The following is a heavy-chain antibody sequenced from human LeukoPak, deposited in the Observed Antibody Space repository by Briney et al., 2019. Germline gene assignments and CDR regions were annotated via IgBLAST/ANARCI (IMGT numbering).Heavy chain of an antibody. D-gene: IGHD5-24*01. CDR3: VRHISTNTGYFDS. V-gene: IGHV4-39*01. Sequence: PSETLSLTCTVSGGSINSHSYYWGWIRQPPGKGLEWIGSVYYDGTSYSNPSHKTRVGVFVDTSRDQFSLDLDFVTAADTALYYCVRHISTNTGYFDSCGQGTLVSVSS. CDR2: VYYDGTS. CDR1: GGSINSHSYY. J-gene: IGHJ4*02.